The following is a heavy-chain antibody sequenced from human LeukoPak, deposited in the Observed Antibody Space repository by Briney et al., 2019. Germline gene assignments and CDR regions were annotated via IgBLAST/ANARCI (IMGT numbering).Heavy chain of an antibody. V-gene: IGHV4-59*01. J-gene: IGHJ4*02. CDR3: ARAVSSENYSIARFDY. D-gene: IGHD3-22*01. CDR2: IYGSGST. CDR1: AGSISSYY. Sequence: PSETPSLTCTVSAGSISSYYWNWIRQPPGKGLEWIGYIYGSGSTNYNPSLKSRVTISVGTSKNQFSLKLNSVTAADTAVYYCARAVSSENYSIARFDYWGQGTLVTVSS.